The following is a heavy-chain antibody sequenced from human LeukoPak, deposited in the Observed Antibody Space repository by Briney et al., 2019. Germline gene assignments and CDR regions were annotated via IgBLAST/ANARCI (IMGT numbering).Heavy chain of an antibody. J-gene: IGHJ4*02. Sequence: GGSLRLSCAASGFTFDDYGMHWVRQAPGMGLEWVSGISWNSGSIGYADSVKGRFTISRDNAKNSLYLQMNSLRAEDTALYYCAKELLSLVVGLQPFDYWGQGTLVTVSS. CDR1: GFTFDDYG. CDR2: ISWNSGSI. CDR3: AKELLSLVVGLQPFDY. D-gene: IGHD2-15*01. V-gene: IGHV3-9*01.